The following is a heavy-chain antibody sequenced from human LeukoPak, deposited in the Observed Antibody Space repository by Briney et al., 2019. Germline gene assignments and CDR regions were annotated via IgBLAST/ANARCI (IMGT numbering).Heavy chain of an antibody. CDR1: GFTFSSYA. J-gene: IGHJ4*02. CDR2: ISGSGGST. CDR3: AKAERPRVSGSYYYYFDY. Sequence: PGGSLRLSCAASGFTFSSYAMSWVRQAPGKGLEWVSAISGSGGSTYYADSVKGRFTISRDNSKNTLYLQMNSLRAEDTAVYYCAKAERPRVSGSYYYYFDYWGQGTLVTVSS. V-gene: IGHV3-23*01. D-gene: IGHD3-10*01.